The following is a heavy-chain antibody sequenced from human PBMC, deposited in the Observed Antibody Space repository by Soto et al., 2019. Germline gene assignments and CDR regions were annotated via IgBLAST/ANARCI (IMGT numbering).Heavy chain of an antibody. Sequence: TLSLTCTVSGGSISSGGYYWSWIRQHPGKGLEWIGYIYYSGSTYDNPSLKRRVTISVDTSKNQFSLKLSSVTAADTAVYYCASDXVXXXXSGXPXSWFDPWGQGTLVTVSS. J-gene: IGHJ5*02. CDR3: ASDXVXXXXSGXPXSWFDP. V-gene: IGHV4-31*03. D-gene: IGHD3-3*01. CDR1: GGSISSGGYY. CDR2: IYYSGST.